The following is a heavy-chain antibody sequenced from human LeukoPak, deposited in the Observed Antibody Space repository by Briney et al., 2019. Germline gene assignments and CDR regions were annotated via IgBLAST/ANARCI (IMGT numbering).Heavy chain of an antibody. CDR3: AKSGRGSSPSKSDY. V-gene: IGHV3-23*01. CDR2: ISGSGGST. D-gene: IGHD6-6*01. Sequence: GGSLRLSCAASGFTFSDYNMNWVRQAPGKGLEWVSAISGSGGSTYYADSVKGRFTISRDNSKNTLYLQMNSLRAEDTAVYYCAKSGRGSSPSKSDYWGQGTLVTVSS. J-gene: IGHJ4*02. CDR1: GFTFSDYN.